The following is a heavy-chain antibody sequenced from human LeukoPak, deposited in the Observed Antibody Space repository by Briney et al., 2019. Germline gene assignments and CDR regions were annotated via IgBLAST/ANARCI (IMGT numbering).Heavy chain of an antibody. CDR1: GGSFSGYY. CDR3: ARGRDDSSGYEWAFAFDI. J-gene: IGHJ3*02. Sequence: SETLSLTCAVYGGSFSGYYWSWIRQPPGKGLEWIGEINHSGSTNSNPSLKSRVTISVDTSKNQFSLKLSSVTAADTAVYYCARGRDDSSGYEWAFAFDIWGQGTMVTVSS. V-gene: IGHV4-34*01. CDR2: INHSGST. D-gene: IGHD3-22*01.